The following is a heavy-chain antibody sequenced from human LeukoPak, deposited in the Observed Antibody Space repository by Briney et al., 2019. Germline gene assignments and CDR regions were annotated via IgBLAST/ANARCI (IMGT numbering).Heavy chain of an antibody. D-gene: IGHD2-2*01. CDR3: ARQSCTSTSCYYDPFDM. CDR1: ANSFTTYW. Sequence: GESLKISCKGSANSFTTYWINWVRQMPGKGLEWMGIIYPVDSDTRYSPSFQGQVTISVDKSTSTAYLQWSSLKTSDTAMYYCARQSCTSTSCYYDPFDMWGQGTMVLVSS. CDR2: IYPVDSDT. J-gene: IGHJ3*02. V-gene: IGHV5-51*01.